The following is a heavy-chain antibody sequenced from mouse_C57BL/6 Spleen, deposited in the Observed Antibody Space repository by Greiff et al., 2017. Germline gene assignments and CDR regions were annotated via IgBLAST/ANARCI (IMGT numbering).Heavy chain of an antibody. D-gene: IGHD2-3*01. CDR1: GYSITSGYD. Sequence: VQLKESGPGMVKPSQSLSLTCTVTGYSITSGYDWHWIRHFPGNKLEWMGYISYSGSTNYNPSLKSRISITHDTSKNHFFLKLNSVTTEDTATYYCARDGYYGRRYFDVWGTGTTVTVSS. CDR3: ARDGYYGRRYFDV. CDR2: ISYSGST. V-gene: IGHV3-1*01. J-gene: IGHJ1*03.